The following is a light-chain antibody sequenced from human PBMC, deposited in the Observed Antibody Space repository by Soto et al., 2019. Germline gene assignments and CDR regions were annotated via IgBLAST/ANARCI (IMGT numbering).Light chain of an antibody. Sequence: EMVLTQSPGTLSLSPGERDTLSCRASQSIISHYLAWYQQKPGQAPRLLIFSTSRRATGVPDRFSGSGSGTDFTLTINSLEPEEFAVYYCQEYGTSPRPTCGGGSKVEIK. CDR3: QEYGTSPRPT. J-gene: IGKJ4*02. CDR1: QSIISHY. V-gene: IGKV3-20*01. CDR2: STS.